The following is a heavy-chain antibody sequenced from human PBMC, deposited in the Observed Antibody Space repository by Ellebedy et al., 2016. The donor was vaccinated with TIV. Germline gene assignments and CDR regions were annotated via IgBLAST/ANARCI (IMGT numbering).Heavy chain of an antibody. CDR2: IRYDGSNK. D-gene: IGHD2/OR15-2a*01. CDR1: GFTFSSYG. V-gene: IGHV3-30*02. CDR3: AKDRSRNSDY. Sequence: GESLKISCAASGFTFSSYGMHWVRQAPGKGLEWVAFIRYDGSNKYYADSVKGRFTISRDNSKNTLYLQMNSLRAEDTAVYYCAKDRSRNSDYWGQGTLVTVSS. J-gene: IGHJ4*02.